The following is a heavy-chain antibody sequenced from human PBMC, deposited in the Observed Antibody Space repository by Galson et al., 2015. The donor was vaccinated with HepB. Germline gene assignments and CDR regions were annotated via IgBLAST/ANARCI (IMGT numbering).Heavy chain of an antibody. Sequence: SLRLSCACSGFTFGDYAMNWFRQAPGKGLEWVGFIGSKTYGGTTEYAASVEGRFVISRDDSKNIAYLHMNNLKIEDTAVYFCTRDRWFHAFDMWGQGTLVTVSS. CDR2: IGSKTYGGTT. V-gene: IGHV3-49*03. CDR3: TRDRWFHAFDM. D-gene: IGHD3-10*01. CDR1: GFTFGDYA. J-gene: IGHJ3*02.